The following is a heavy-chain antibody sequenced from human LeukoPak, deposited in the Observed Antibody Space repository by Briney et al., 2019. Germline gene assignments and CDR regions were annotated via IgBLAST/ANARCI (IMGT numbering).Heavy chain of an antibody. Sequence: GGSLRLSCAASGFTFSSYWMSWVRQAPGKGLEWVANIKQDGSENYYVDSVKGRFTISRDNAKNSLYLQMNSLRAEDTAVYYCARDRGAYGDYFAFDIWGQGTMVTVSS. V-gene: IGHV3-7*01. J-gene: IGHJ3*02. CDR3: ARDRGAYGDYFAFDI. D-gene: IGHD4-17*01. CDR2: IKQDGSEN. CDR1: GFTFSSYW.